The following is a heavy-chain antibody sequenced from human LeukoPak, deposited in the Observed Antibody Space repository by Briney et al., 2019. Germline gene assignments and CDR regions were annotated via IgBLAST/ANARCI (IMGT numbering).Heavy chain of an antibody. V-gene: IGHV3-7*03. Sequence: LAGGSLRLSCAASVFTFSSYWMSWVRQAPGKGLEWVANIKQDGSEKYYVDSVKGRFTISRDNAKNSLYLQMNSLRAEDTAVYYCAKVETPFEYYYDSSGSGAFDIWGQGTMVTVSS. CDR2: IKQDGSEK. CDR1: VFTFSSYW. D-gene: IGHD3-22*01. J-gene: IGHJ3*02. CDR3: AKVETPFEYYYDSSGSGAFDI.